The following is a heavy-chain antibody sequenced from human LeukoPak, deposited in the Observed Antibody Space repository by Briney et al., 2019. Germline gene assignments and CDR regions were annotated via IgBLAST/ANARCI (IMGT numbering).Heavy chain of an antibody. Sequence: VKVSCKASGYTFTGYYMHWVRQAPGQGLEWMGWINPNSGGTNYAQKFQGRVTMTRDTSISTAYMELSRLRSDDTAVYYCARQNCGGDCYFDYWGQGTLVTVSS. J-gene: IGHJ4*02. D-gene: IGHD2-21*01. CDR1: GYTFTGYY. V-gene: IGHV1-2*02. CDR2: INPNSGGT. CDR3: ARQNCGGDCYFDY.